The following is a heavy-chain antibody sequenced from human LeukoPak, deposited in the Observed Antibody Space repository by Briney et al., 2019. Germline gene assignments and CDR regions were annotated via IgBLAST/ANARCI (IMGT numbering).Heavy chain of an antibody. CDR2: MNPNSGNT. J-gene: IGHJ6*03. V-gene: IGHV1-8*03. Sequence: GASVKVSCKASGYTFTSYDINWVRQATGQGLEWMGWMNPNSGNTGYAQKFQGRVTITRNTSISTAYMELSSLRSEDTAVYYCARGRGTIGGYYYYYMDVWGKGTTVTVSS. CDR1: GYTFTSYD. D-gene: IGHD3-3*01. CDR3: ARGRGTIGGYYYYYMDV.